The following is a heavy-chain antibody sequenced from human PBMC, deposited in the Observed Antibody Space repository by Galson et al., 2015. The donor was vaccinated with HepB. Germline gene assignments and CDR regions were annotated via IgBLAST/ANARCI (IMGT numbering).Heavy chain of an antibody. CDR2: IYYTGST. D-gene: IGHD6-13*01. V-gene: IGHV4-39*01. J-gene: IGHJ4*02. CDR3: ARSKMSAAAGGFDY. Sequence: ETLSLTCTVSGGSISSSSYYWGWIRQPPGKGLEWIGSIYYTGSTYYNPSLKSRVTISVDTSKNQFSLKLSSVTAADTAVYYCARSKMSAAAGGFDYWGQGTLVTVSS. CDR1: GGSISSSSYY.